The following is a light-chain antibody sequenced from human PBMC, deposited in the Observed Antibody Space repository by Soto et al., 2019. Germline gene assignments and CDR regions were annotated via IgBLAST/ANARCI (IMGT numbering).Light chain of an antibody. CDR2: EVS. CDR1: RSDVGGYNY. J-gene: IGLJ3*02. V-gene: IGLV2-14*01. CDR3: SSFTSSNTWV. Sequence: QSALTQPASVSGSPGQSITISCTGTRSDVGGYNYVSWYQMHPGKAPKVMIYEVSNRPSGVSDRFSGSKSGNTATLTISGLQAEDEADYYCSSFTSSNTWVFGAGTKLTVL.